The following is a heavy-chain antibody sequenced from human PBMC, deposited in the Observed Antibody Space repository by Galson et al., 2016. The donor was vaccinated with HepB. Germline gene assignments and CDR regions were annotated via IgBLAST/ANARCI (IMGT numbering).Heavy chain of an antibody. Sequence: SLRLSCAASGFTFSSYNMKWVRQTPGKGLEWVSYISPNGGTTYYADSVKGRVTISRDNARNSLYLQMNNLRDEDSAVYYCARVLHFHSSGWYFDYWAQGALVTVSS. CDR1: GFTFSSYN. CDR2: ISPNGGTT. CDR3: ARVLHFHSSGWYFDY. J-gene: IGHJ4*02. V-gene: IGHV3-48*02. D-gene: IGHD6-19*01.